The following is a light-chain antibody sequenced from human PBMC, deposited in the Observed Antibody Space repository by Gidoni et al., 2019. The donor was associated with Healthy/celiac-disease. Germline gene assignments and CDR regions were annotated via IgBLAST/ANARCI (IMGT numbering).Light chain of an antibody. Sequence: DIVIPQSPDSLPVSLGEMATINCKSSQSVLYSSNNKNYLAWYQQKPGQPPKLLIYGASTRESGVPDRFSGSGSGTDFTLTISSLQAEDVAVYYCQQYYSIPPAFGQGTKLEIK. CDR3: QQYYSIPPA. J-gene: IGKJ2*01. V-gene: IGKV4-1*01. CDR1: QSVLYSSNNKNY. CDR2: GAS.